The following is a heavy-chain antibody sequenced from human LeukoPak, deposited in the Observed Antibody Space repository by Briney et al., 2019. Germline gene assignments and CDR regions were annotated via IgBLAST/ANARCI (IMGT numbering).Heavy chain of an antibody. Sequence: GGSLRLSCTVSGFTFSSFAMSWVRQAPGKGLEWVSAITGGSGAKYYADSVKGRFTISRDNSKDTLYLQMHSLRAEDTAVYFCAKDTPLTTYTSGWSSNSFDYWGQGTLVAVSS. CDR2: ITGGSGAK. J-gene: IGHJ4*02. CDR3: AKDTPLTTYTSGWSSNSFDY. D-gene: IGHD6-19*01. V-gene: IGHV3-23*01. CDR1: GFTFSSFA.